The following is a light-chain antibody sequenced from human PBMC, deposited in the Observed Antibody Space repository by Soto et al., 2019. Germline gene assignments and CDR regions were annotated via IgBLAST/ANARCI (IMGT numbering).Light chain of an antibody. Sequence: QSVLTQPPSASGTPGQGVTFSCSGSSSNIGSNTVNWYQQLPGTAPKLLIYSNNQRPSGVPDRFSGSKSGTSASLAISGLQSEDEADYYCAAWDDSLNGPVFGGGTKLTVL. CDR2: SNN. CDR3: AAWDDSLNGPV. J-gene: IGLJ2*01. CDR1: SSNIGSNT. V-gene: IGLV1-44*01.